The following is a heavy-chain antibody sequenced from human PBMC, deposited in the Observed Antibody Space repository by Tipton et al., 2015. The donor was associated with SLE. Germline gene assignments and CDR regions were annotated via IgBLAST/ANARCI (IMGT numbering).Heavy chain of an antibody. V-gene: IGHV3-23*01. CDR2: ISGSDGST. J-gene: IGHJ3*02. Sequence: SLRLSCAASGFTFSSYAMSWVRQSPEKGLEWVSSISGSDGSTYYADSVKGRFTISRDNSKNTLYLQMNSLRAEDTAVYYCARRNSGSGAFDMWGQGTLVTVSS. D-gene: IGHD3-10*01. CDR1: GFTFSSYA. CDR3: ARRNSGSGAFDM.